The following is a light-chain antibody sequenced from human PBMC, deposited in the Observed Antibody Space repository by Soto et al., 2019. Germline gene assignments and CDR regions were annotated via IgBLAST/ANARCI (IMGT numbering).Light chain of an antibody. CDR1: QSVSSY. V-gene: IGKV3-11*01. CDR3: QHSSNLPCT. CDR2: DAS. Sequence: EIVLTQSPATLSLSPGERATLSCRASQSVSSYLAWYQQKPGQAPRLLIYDASNRATGIPARFSGSGSGTEFTLTISSLEPEDFAVYYCQHSSNLPCTFVPGTKVDIK. J-gene: IGKJ3*01.